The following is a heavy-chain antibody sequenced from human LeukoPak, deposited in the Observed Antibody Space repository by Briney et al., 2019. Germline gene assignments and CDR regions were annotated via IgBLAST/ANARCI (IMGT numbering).Heavy chain of an antibody. J-gene: IGHJ4*02. Sequence: SETLSLTCTVSGGSISSGSYYWSWIRQPAGKGLEWIGRIYTSGSTNYNPSLKSRVTISVDTSKNQFSLKLSSVTAADTAVYYCAREDLRISKDYWGQGTLVTVSS. V-gene: IGHV4-61*02. CDR2: IYTSGST. CDR3: AREDLRISKDY. D-gene: IGHD2-15*01. CDR1: GGSISSGSYY.